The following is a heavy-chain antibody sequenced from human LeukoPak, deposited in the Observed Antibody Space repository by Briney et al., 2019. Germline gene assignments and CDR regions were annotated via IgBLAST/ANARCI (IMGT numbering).Heavy chain of an antibody. Sequence: PGGSLRLSCAASGFTFSSYAMTWVRQPPGKGLEWTGEVHLDGRTNYNPSLESRLTISVDLSENHVSLKLTSVTAADTAVYYCAREGGFYRPLDYSGQGTLVTVSS. CDR2: VHLDGRT. CDR3: AREGGFYRPLDY. CDR1: GFTFSSYAM. D-gene: IGHD3-3*01. V-gene: IGHV4-4*02. J-gene: IGHJ4*02.